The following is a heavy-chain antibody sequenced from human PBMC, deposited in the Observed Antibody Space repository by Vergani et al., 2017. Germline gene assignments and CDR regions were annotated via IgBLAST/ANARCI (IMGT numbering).Heavy chain of an antibody. J-gene: IGHJ6*02. V-gene: IGHV3-21*01. D-gene: IGHD3-22*01. CDR3: ARARPSNFDYYDSSGYYYVAYYGMDV. CDR1: GFTFSSYS. CDR2: ISSSSSYI. Sequence: EVQLVESGGGLVKPGGSLRLSCAASGFTFSSYSMNWVRQAPGKGLEWVSSISSSSSYIYYADSVKGRFTISRDNAKNSLYLQMNSLRDEDTAVYYCARARPSNFDYYDSSGYYYVAYYGMDVWGQGTTVTVSS.